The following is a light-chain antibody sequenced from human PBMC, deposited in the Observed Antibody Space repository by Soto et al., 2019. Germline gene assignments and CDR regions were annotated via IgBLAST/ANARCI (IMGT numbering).Light chain of an antibody. Sequence: DIQMTQSPSSVSASIGDRVTITCRASQHISTWLVWYQQKAGKAPQLLIYAASSLQSGVPSRFSCSGSGTDFTLTSSSRQPDDSATYYCQQANTFPFTFGQGTRLEI. CDR3: QQANTFPFT. J-gene: IGKJ2*01. CDR2: AAS. CDR1: QHISTW. V-gene: IGKV1-12*01.